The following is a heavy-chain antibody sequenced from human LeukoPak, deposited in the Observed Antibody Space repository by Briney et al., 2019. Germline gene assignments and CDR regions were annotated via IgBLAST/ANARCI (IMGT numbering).Heavy chain of an antibody. D-gene: IGHD1-26*01. J-gene: IGHJ4*02. CDR1: GFTFSRHA. CDR2: VSGSGLTT. V-gene: IGHV3-23*01. CDR3: AKDLVGWEQLIDS. Sequence: HSGGSLRLSCSASGFTFSRHAMSWVRKTPGKGLQWVSTVSGSGLTTTYADSVQGRVTISRDNSENTLSLQMDNLRVEDTAVYYCAKDLVGWEQLIDSWGQGVLVIVSS.